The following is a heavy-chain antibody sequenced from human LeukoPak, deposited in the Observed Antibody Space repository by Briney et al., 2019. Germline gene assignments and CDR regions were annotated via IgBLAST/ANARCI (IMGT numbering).Heavy chain of an antibody. CDR1: GYTFTGYY. CDR2: INPNSGGT. V-gene: IGHV1-2*02. Sequence: GASVKVSCKASGYTFTGYYIHWVRQAPGQGLEWMGWINPNSGGTYYAQSFQDRVTMTRDTSISTAYMELSRLRSDDTAVYYCARAALGVWFGEPLGGPTEYWGKGTLVPVSS. J-gene: IGHJ4*02. CDR3: ARAALGVWFGEPLGGPTEY. D-gene: IGHD3-10*01.